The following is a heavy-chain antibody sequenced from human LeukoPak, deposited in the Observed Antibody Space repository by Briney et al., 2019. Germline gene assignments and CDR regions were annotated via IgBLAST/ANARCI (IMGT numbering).Heavy chain of an antibody. CDR1: GYSFTSYW. V-gene: IGHV5-51*01. D-gene: IGHD3-10*01. CDR2: IYPGDSDT. Sequence: GESLQLSCQGSGYSFTSYWIGWVRPMPGKGLEWMGIIYPGDSDTRYSPSFQGQVTISADKSISTAYLQWSSLKASDTAMYYCARLSRLEMVRGSGGDSWVDPWGQGTLVTGSS. CDR3: ARLSRLEMVRGSGGDSWVDP. J-gene: IGHJ5*02.